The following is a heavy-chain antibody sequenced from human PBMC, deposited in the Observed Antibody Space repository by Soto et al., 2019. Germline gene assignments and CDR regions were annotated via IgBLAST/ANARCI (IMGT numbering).Heavy chain of an antibody. CDR3: ARDGSGGDWRFFDY. Sequence: QVQLVESGGGVVQPGRSLRLSCAASGFAFHRYGIHWVRQAPGKGLEWVADIWYDRTTKYYADSVKGRFTVSRDDSENTVYLQMDSLRAGDTAVYYCARDGSGGDWRFFDYWGQGTLVTVSS. V-gene: IGHV3-33*01. J-gene: IGHJ4*02. CDR1: GFAFHRYG. D-gene: IGHD3-10*01. CDR2: IWYDRTTK.